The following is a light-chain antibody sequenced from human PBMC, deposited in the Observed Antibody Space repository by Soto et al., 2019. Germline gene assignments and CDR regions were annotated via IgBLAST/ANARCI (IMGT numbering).Light chain of an antibody. CDR1: QSVSSSY. V-gene: IGKV3-20*01. CDR2: GAS. Sequence: EIVFTRSPGTLSLSPGERATLSCRASQSVSSSYLAWYQQKPGQAPRLLIYGASSRATGIPDRFSGSGSGTDFTLTISRLEPEDFAVYYCQQYGSPLTFGGGTKV. J-gene: IGKJ4*01. CDR3: QQYGSPLT.